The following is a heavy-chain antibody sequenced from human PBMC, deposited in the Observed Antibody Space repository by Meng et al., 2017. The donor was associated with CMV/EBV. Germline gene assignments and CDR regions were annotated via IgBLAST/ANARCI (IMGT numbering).Heavy chain of an antibody. CDR1: GFTFRNHW. J-gene: IGHJ6*02. D-gene: IGHD2-2*01. V-gene: IGHV3-74*01. CDR3: ARDALVVVPAATVYYYGMDV. Sequence: GGSLRLSCAASGFTFRNHWMSWVRQVPGKGLVWVSRINSDGSSTSYADSVKGRFTISRDNAKNTLYLQMNSLRAEDTAVYYCARDALVVVPAATVYYYGMDVWGQGTTVTVSS. CDR2: INSDGSST.